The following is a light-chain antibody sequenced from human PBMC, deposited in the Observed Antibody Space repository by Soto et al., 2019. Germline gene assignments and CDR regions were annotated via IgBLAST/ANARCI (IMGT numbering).Light chain of an antibody. CDR3: PSYDSSLSEDVV. CDR1: TSNIGAGYD. Sequence: QSVLTQPPSVSGAPGQRVTISGTGSTSNIGAGYDVHWYQQLPGTAPKLLIYGNSNRPSGVPDRFSGSKSGTSASLAITGLQAEDEADYYCPSYDSSLSEDVVFGGGTKLTVL. V-gene: IGLV1-40*01. J-gene: IGLJ2*01. CDR2: GNS.